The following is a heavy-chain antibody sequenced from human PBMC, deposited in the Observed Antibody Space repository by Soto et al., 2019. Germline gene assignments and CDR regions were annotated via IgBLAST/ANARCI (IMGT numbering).Heavy chain of an antibody. CDR1: GFTFSGHW. V-gene: IGHV3-74*03. CDR3: AREAGYCSRPSCYRRAFDT. CDR2: INTDGGSS. Sequence: EVQLVESGGDLVQPGGSLRLSCAASGFTFSGHWMHWVRQVPGKGLEWFSRINTDGGSSAYADSVKGRFTISRDNAKNTLYLQMNGLRAEDTAVYYCAREAGYCSRPSCYRRAFDTWGQGTTVTVSS. D-gene: IGHD2-2*01. J-gene: IGHJ3*02.